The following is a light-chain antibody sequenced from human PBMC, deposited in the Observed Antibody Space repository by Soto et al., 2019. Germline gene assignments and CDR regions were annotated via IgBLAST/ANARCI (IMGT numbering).Light chain of an antibody. CDR2: GAS. J-gene: IGKJ1*01. CDR3: QHYGSAPWT. CDR1: QSVSSSY. V-gene: IGKV3-20*01. Sequence: EIVLTHSPGTLSLSPWERSTLSCRAIQSVSSSYLSWYHQKPGQAPRLLIYGASSRATGIPDRFSGSGSGTDSTLTISILEHEDFAFYYCQHYGSAPWTLGQGNKVDIK.